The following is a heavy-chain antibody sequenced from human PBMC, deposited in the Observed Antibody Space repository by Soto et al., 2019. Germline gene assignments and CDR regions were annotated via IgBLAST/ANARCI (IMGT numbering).Heavy chain of an antibody. CDR3: ADGDDSSGYWSV. D-gene: IGHD3-22*01. CDR1: GYTFTSYG. CDR2: ISAYNGNT. Sequence: ASVKVSCKASGYTFTSYGISWVRQAPGQGLEWMGWISAYNGNTNYAQKLQGRVTMTTDTSTSTAYMELSSLRSEDTAVYYCADGDDSSGYWSVWGQGTLVTVSS. V-gene: IGHV1-18*01. J-gene: IGHJ4*02.